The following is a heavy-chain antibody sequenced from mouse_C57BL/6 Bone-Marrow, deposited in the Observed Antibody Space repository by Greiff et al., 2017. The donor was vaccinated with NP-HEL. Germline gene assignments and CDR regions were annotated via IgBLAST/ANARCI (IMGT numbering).Heavy chain of an antibody. CDR2: IHPNSGST. J-gene: IGHJ3*01. V-gene: IGHV1-64*01. D-gene: IGHD1-1*01. CDR3: ARITTVVAPSY. Sequence: VQLQQSGAELVKPGASVKLSCKASGYTFTSYWMHWVKQRPGQGLEWIGMIHPNSGSTNYNEKFKSKATLTVDKSSSTAYMQLSSLTSEDSAVYYCARITTVVAPSYWGQGTLFTVSA. CDR1: GYTFTSYW.